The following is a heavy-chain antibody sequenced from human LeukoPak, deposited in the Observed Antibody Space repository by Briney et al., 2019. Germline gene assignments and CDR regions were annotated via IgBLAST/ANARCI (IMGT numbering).Heavy chain of an antibody. CDR1: GFTFSSYS. CDR2: ISSSSSYI. D-gene: IGHD6-19*01. CDR3: ASRRGAVAGGIDY. V-gene: IGHV3-21*01. Sequence: PGGSLRLSCAASGFTFSSYSMNWVRQAPGKGLEWVSSISSSSSYIYYADSLKGRFTISRDNAKNPLYLQMNSLRAEDTAVYYCASRRGAVAGGIDYWGQGTLVTVSS. J-gene: IGHJ4*02.